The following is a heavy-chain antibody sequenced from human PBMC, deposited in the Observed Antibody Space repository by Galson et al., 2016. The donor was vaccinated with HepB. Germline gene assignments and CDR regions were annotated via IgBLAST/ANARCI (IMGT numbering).Heavy chain of an antibody. CDR2: VRVFDGHT. CDR3: AREQSSSWSPFDY. CDR1: GYTFATHG. J-gene: IGHJ4*02. V-gene: IGHV1-18*01. D-gene: IGHD6-13*01. Sequence: SVKVSCKASGYTFATHGISWVRQAPGEGLEWMGWVRVFDGHTDSAQKFQDRVSFTADTSTNTAYMELRSLTYDDTAVYFCAREQSSSWSPFDYWGQGTLVAVSS.